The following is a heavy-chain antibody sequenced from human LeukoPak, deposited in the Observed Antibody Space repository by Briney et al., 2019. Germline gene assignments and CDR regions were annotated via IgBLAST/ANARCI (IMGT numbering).Heavy chain of an antibody. Sequence: GGSLRLSCAASGFTFSNYWLHWVRQAPGKGLVWVSRIHSDGSSTSYADSVKGRFTISRDNAKNTLYLQMNSLRAEDMAVYYCARVAQWVFDYWGQGTLVTVSS. CDR2: IHSDGSST. V-gene: IGHV3-74*01. J-gene: IGHJ4*02. CDR3: ARVAQWVFDY. CDR1: GFTFSNYW. D-gene: IGHD2-8*01.